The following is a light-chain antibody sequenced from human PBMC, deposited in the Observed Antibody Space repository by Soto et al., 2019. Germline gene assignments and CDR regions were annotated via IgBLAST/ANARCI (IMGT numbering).Light chain of an antibody. V-gene: IGLV4-69*02. CDR3: QSWGTGIQV. CDR1: SGHSTYA. J-gene: IGLJ3*02. Sequence: QAVVTQSPSASASLGASVKLTCTLSSGHSTYAIAWHQKQSEKGPRFSMKINSDGSHSKGDGFFDRFSGSSSGAERHLTISSLQSEDEADYYCQSWGTGIQVFGGGTKLTVL. CDR2: INSDGSH.